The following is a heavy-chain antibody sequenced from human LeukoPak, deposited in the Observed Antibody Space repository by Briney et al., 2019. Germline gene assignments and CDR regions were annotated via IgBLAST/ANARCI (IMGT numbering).Heavy chain of an antibody. Sequence: ASVKVSCKASGGTFSSYAISWVRQAPGQGLEWMGIINPSGGSTSYAQKFQGRVTMTRDTSTSTVYMELSSLRSEDTAVYYCARDRYYYDSSGYIRGISFDYWGQGTQVTVSS. CDR3: ARDRYYYDSSGYIRGISFDY. D-gene: IGHD3-22*01. J-gene: IGHJ4*02. V-gene: IGHV1-46*01. CDR2: INPSGGST. CDR1: GGTFSSYA.